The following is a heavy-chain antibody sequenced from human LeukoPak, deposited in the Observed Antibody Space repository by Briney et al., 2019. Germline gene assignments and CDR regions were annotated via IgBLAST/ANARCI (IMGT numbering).Heavy chain of an antibody. CDR1: GGSISNHY. D-gene: IGHD1-26*01. V-gene: IGHV4-4*07. J-gene: IGHJ4*02. CDR2: IYSSGST. Sequence: PSETLSLTCTVSGGSISNHYWSWIRQPAGKALEWVGRIYSSGSTDCNPSLKSRVTMSVDTSKSQFSLNLSSVTAADTAVYYCAHGGNSGSYSENWGQGIPVFVSS. CDR3: AHGGNSGSYSEN.